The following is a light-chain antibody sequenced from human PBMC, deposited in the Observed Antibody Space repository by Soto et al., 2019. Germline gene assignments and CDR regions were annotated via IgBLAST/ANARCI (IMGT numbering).Light chain of an antibody. Sequence: QSVLTQPPSVSGAPGQRVTISCTGSNSNIGAGYDVHWYQQLPGTAPKLLIYGNSNRPSGVPVRFSGSKSGTSASLTITGLQAEDEADYYCQSYGDSLSGYVFGTGTKVTVL. CDR3: QSYGDSLSGYV. J-gene: IGLJ1*01. V-gene: IGLV1-40*01. CDR1: NSNIGAGYD. CDR2: GNS.